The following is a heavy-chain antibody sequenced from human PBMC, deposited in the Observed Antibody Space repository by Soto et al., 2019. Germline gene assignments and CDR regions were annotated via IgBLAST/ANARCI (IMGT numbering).Heavy chain of an antibody. CDR2: MYNSEDT. Sequence: QVQLQESGPGLGKPSQTLSLTCIVSGDSISSGDYYWSWIRQHPGKGLEWIGYMYNSEDTYYNPSLKSRVTMSVHTSKNQFSLKLSSVTAADTAVYYCARDMGSGSYSNWYFDLWGRGTLVTVSS. J-gene: IGHJ2*01. CDR3: ARDMGSGSYSNWYFDL. D-gene: IGHD3-10*01. CDR1: GDSISSGDYY. V-gene: IGHV4-31*03.